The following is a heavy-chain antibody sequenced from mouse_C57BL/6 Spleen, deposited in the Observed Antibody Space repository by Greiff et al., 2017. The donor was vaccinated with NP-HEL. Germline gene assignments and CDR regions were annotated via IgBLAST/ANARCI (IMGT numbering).Heavy chain of an antibody. CDR1: GYTFTSYW. V-gene: IGHV1-52*01. CDR2: IDPSDSET. Sequence: VQLQQPGAELVRPGSSVKLSCKASGYTFTSYWMHWVKQRPIQGLEWIGNIDPSDSETHYNQKFKDKATLTVDESSSTAYMQLSSLTSEDSAVYYCAREGAGTGYFDYWGQGTTLTVSS. CDR3: AREGAGTGYFDY. J-gene: IGHJ2*01. D-gene: IGHD4-1*01.